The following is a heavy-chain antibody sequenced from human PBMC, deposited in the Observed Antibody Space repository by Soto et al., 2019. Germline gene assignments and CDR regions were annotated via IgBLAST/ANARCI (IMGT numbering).Heavy chain of an antibody. Sequence: SETQSLTCAVYGGYFSGYYWSWIRQPPGKGLEWIGEINHSGSTNYNPSLKSRVTISVDTSKNQFSLKLSSVTAADTAVYYCARGMRLWFGELLQNYYYMDVWGKGTTVTVSS. CDR2: INHSGST. J-gene: IGHJ6*03. V-gene: IGHV4-34*01. D-gene: IGHD3-10*01. CDR3: ARGMRLWFGELLQNYYYMDV. CDR1: GGYFSGYY.